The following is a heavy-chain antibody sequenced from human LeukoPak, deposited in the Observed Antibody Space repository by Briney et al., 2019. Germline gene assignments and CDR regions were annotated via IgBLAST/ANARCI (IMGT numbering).Heavy chain of an antibody. CDR2: ISSSSTI. CDR1: GFTFSDYY. Sequence: GGSLRLSCAASGFTFSDYYMNWVPQAPGKGLEWVSSISSSSTIYYADSVKGRFTISRDNAKNTLYLQMNSLRAEDTAVYYCAKDYSGTYFRGADHWGQGTLVTVSS. V-gene: IGHV3-69-1*01. J-gene: IGHJ4*02. CDR3: AKDYSGTYFRGADH. D-gene: IGHD1-26*01.